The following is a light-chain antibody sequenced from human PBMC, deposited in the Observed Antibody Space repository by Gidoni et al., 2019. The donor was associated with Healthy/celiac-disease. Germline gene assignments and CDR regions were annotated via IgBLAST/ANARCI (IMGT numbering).Light chain of an antibody. Sequence: DIQMTPSPSTLSASVGDRVPITCRASQSISSWLAWYQQKPGKAPKLLIYDASSLESGVPSRFSGSGSGTEFTLTISSLQPDDFATYYCQQYNSYSPTFGQGTKLEIK. J-gene: IGKJ2*01. CDR1: QSISSW. CDR2: DAS. CDR3: QQYNSYSPT. V-gene: IGKV1-5*01.